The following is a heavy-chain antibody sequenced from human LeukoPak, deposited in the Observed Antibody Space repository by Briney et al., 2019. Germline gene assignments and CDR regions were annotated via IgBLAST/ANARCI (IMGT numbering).Heavy chain of an antibody. CDR2: MNPNSGNT. CDR3: ARGGGDYDFWSGYYYFGY. CDR1: GYTFTSYD. J-gene: IGHJ4*02. D-gene: IGHD3-3*01. V-gene: IGHV1-8*01. Sequence: EASVKVSCKASGYTFTSYDINWVRQATGQGLEWMGWMNPNSGNTGYAQKFQGRVTMTRNTSISTAYMELSSLRSEDTAVYYCARGGGDYDFWSGYYYFGYWGQGTLVTVSS.